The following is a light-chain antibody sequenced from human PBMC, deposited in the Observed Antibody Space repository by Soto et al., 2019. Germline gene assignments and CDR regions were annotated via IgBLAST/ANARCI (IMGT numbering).Light chain of an antibody. CDR1: QGIRVD. CDR3: LQDYNYPFT. V-gene: IGKV1-6*01. J-gene: IGKJ3*01. Sequence: AIQMTQSPSSLSASVGDTVTITCRASQGIRVDLGWYQQKPGKAPKLLIYAASTLQSGVPSRFSGSGSGTDFTLTISSLQPEDFATYYCLQDYNYPFTFGPGTKVDVK. CDR2: AAS.